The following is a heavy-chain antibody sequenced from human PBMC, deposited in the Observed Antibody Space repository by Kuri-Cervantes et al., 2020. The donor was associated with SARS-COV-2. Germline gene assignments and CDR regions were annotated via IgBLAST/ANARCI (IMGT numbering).Heavy chain of an antibody. D-gene: IGHD3-3*01. V-gene: IGHV3-23*01. CDR1: GFTFSSYA. Sequence: GGSLRLSCAASGFTFSSYAMSWVREAPGKGLEWVAAISSGSYITHYADSVKGRFTIFRDDSKNTLHLQMDSLRGEDTAVYYCARAHAYDFWSGYSHWYFDLWGRGTLVTVSS. CDR2: ISSGSYIT. J-gene: IGHJ2*01. CDR3: ARAHAYDFWSGYSHWYFDL.